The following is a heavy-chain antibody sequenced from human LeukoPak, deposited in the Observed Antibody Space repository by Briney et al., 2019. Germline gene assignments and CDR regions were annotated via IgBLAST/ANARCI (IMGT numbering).Heavy chain of an antibody. J-gene: IGHJ6*02. CDR1: GFTFNTYG. Sequence: GGSLRLSCAASGFTFNTYGMNWVRQAPGKGLEWVAIIWYDGSDKYYADSVKGRFTISRDNSKNTLYLQLNSLRGEDTAVYYCARVGCTGGSCLAYNYYAMDVWGQGTTVTASS. CDR3: ARVGCTGGSCLAYNYYAMDV. CDR2: IWYDGSDK. D-gene: IGHD2-8*02. V-gene: IGHV3-33*01.